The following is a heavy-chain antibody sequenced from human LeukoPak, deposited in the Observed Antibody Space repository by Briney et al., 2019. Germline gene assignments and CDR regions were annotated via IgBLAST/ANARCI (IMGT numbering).Heavy chain of an antibody. CDR3: ARDLVGATGDY. V-gene: IGHV3-21*01. Sequence: GGSLRLSCAASGFTFSNFSMNWVRQAPGKGLEWVSYISSSGTYIYYADSVKGRFTISRDNAKNSLYLQMNSLRAEDTAVYYCARDLVGATGDYWGQGTLVTVSS. CDR2: ISSSGTYI. CDR1: GFTFSNFS. J-gene: IGHJ4*02. D-gene: IGHD1-26*01.